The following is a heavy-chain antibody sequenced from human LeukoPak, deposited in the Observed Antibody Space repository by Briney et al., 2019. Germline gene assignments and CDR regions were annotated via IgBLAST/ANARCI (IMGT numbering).Heavy chain of an antibody. Sequence: GGSLRLSCAASGFTFNNYAMSWFRQTPGKGLEWVSAISGSGDRTYYADSVKGRFTISRDNSKNTLYLQMNSLRAEDTAVYYCAKDGTMVRGVIITGFDPWGQGTLVTVSS. CDR2: ISGSGDRT. CDR1: GFTFNNYA. CDR3: AKDGTMVRGVIITGFDP. V-gene: IGHV3-23*01. D-gene: IGHD3-10*01. J-gene: IGHJ5*02.